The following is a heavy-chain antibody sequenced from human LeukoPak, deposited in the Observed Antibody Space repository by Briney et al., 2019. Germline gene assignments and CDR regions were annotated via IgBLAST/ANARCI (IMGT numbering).Heavy chain of an antibody. CDR2: ISGSSGSSTSI. D-gene: IGHD2-15*01. CDR1: GFIFSTYS. J-gene: IGHJ2*01. CDR3: ARVPYCEGVSCYWYLDL. Sequence: PGGSLRLSCAGSGFIFSTYSMTWVRQAPGKGLEWVSYISGSSGSSTSIYYADSVKGRFTISGDNAKSSLYLQMNSLRAEDTAVYYCARVPYCEGVSCYWYLDLWGRGTRVTVSS. V-gene: IGHV3-48*01.